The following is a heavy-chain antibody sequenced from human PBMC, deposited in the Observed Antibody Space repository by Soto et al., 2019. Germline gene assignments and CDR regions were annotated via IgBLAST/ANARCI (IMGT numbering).Heavy chain of an antibody. CDR1: GSTFIGYY. Sequence: ASVKVSCKASGSTFIGYYIHSVRHAPRPRLEWRGWINPNSGGTGYVKSSQGWVTMTRDRSIRTVYREVCRLKSDDTAVYYCARVGGGRASLGYYGMDVWGQGTTVTVAS. J-gene: IGHJ6*02. CDR2: INPNSGGT. D-gene: IGHD3-16*01. CDR3: ARVGGGRASLGYYGMDV. V-gene: IGHV1-2*04.